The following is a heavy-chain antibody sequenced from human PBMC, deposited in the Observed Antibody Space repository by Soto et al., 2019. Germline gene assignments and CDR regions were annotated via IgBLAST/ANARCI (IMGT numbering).Heavy chain of an antibody. V-gene: IGHV3-48*02. J-gene: IGHJ6*02. D-gene: IGHD6-13*01. Sequence: PGGSLRLSCAASGFTFSSYSMNWVRQAPGKGLEWVSYISSSSSTIYYADSVKGRFTISRDNAKNSLYLQMNSLRDEDTAVYYCARVPIAAAGTRVDYYYYGMDVWAQGTTVTVSS. CDR3: ARVPIAAAGTRVDYYYYGMDV. CDR2: ISSSSSTI. CDR1: GFTFSSYS.